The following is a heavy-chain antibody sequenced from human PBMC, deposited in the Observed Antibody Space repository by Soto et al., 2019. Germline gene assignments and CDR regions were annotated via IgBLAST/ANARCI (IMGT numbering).Heavy chain of an antibody. V-gene: IGHV4-61*01. J-gene: IGHJ4*02. D-gene: IGHD5-12*01. CDR2: ISYSGST. CDR1: GGSVSSGIYY. Sequence: KPSETLSLTCTVSGGSVSSGIYYGIWIRQPPGKVLDWIGYISYSGSTNYNPSLKSRVTISVDTSKNQFSLKLSSVTAADTAVYYCAREGGGRDGYNWEYYFDYWGQGALVTVSS. CDR3: AREGGGRDGYNWEYYFDY.